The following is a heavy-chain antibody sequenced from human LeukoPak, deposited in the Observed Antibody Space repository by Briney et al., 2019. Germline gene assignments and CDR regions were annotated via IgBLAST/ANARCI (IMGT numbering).Heavy chain of an antibody. D-gene: IGHD2-2*02. CDR3: ATGAFGGYCSSTSCYRMDWFDP. Sequence: SETLSLTCAVYGGSFSGYYWSWIRQPPGKGLEWIGEINHSGSTNYNPSLKSRVTISVDTSKNQFSLKLSSVTAADTAVYYCATGAFGGYCSSTSCYRMDWFDPWGQGTLVIVSS. CDR2: INHSGST. CDR1: GGSFSGYY. V-gene: IGHV4-34*01. J-gene: IGHJ5*02.